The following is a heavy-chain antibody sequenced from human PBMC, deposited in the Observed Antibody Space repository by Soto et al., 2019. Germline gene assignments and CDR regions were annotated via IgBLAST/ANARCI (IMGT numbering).Heavy chain of an antibody. V-gene: IGHV3-23*01. CDR3: AKDINYDFWSGYYTVYGMDV. Sequence: GGSLRLSCAASGFTFSSYAMSWVRQAPGKGLEWVSAISGSVGSTYYADSVKGRFTISRDNSKNTLYLQMNSLRAEDTAVYYCAKDINYDFWSGYYTVYGMDVWGQGTTVTVSS. J-gene: IGHJ6*02. D-gene: IGHD3-3*01. CDR1: GFTFSSYA. CDR2: ISGSVGST.